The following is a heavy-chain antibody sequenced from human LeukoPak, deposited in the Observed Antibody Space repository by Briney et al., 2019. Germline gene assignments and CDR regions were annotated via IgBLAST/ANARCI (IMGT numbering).Heavy chain of an antibody. CDR2: INHSGST. J-gene: IGHJ4*02. Sequence: SETLSLTCAVYGGSFSGYYWSWIRQPPGKGLEWIGEINHSGSTNYNPSLKSRVTISVDTSKNQFSLKLSSVSAAETAVYYCASLRPFGYWGQGTLVTVSS. V-gene: IGHV4-34*01. CDR1: GGSFSGYY. CDR3: ASLRPFGY.